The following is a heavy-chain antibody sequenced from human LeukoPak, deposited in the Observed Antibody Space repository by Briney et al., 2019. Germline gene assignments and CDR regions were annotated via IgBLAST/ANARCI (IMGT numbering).Heavy chain of an antibody. CDR3: AKARNVLRYFDWLVDY. Sequence: GGSLRLSCAASGFTFSSYAMSWVRQAPGKGLEWVSAISGSGGSTYYADSAKGRFTISRDNSKNTLYLQMNSLRAEDTAVYYCAKARNVLRYFDWLVDYWGQGTLVTVSS. V-gene: IGHV3-23*01. CDR2: ISGSGGST. CDR1: GFTFSSYA. D-gene: IGHD3-9*01. J-gene: IGHJ4*02.